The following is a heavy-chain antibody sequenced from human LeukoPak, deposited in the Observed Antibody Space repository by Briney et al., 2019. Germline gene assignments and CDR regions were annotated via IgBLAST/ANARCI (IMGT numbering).Heavy chain of an antibody. D-gene: IGHD6-19*01. CDR3: ARQGGQWLVPEYYFDY. J-gene: IGHJ4*02. Sequence: GESLKISCKGSGYSFTSYWIGWVRQMPGKGLEWMGIIYPGDSDTRYSPSFQGQVTISADKSISTAYLQWSSLKASDTAMYYCARQGGQWLVPEYYFDYWGQGTLVTVSS. CDR2: IYPGDSDT. CDR1: GYSFTSYW. V-gene: IGHV5-51*01.